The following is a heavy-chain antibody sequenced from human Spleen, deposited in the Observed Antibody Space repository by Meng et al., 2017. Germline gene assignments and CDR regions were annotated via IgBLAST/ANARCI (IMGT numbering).Heavy chain of an antibody. D-gene: IGHD3-16*01. CDR1: GGSISSNSYH. V-gene: IGHV4-39*01. CDR2: IDYSGTT. J-gene: IGHJ5*02. CDR3: VRRINTYGGWFDP. Sequence: QVQLQESGPGLVKPSETLSLTCTVSGGSISSNSYHWGWVRQPPGEGLEWIANIDYSGTTYYNPSLQSRVIISADTANNQFSLKLTSVTAADTAAYYCVRRINTYGGWFDPWGQGILVTVSS.